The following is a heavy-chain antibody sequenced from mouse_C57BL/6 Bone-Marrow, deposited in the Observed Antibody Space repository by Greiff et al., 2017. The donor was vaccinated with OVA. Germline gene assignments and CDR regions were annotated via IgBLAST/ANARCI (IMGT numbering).Heavy chain of an antibody. V-gene: IGHV1-26*01. D-gene: IGHD2-3*01. J-gene: IGHJ4*01. CDR1: GYTFTDYY. CDR3: ARDGYYLSYAMDY. CDR2: INPNNGGT. Sequence: EVQLQQSGPELVKPGASVKISCKASGYTFTDYYMNWVKQSHGKSLEWIGDINPNNGGTSYNQKFKGKATLTVDKSSSTAYMELRSLTSEDSAVYYCARDGYYLSYAMDYWGQGTSVTVSS.